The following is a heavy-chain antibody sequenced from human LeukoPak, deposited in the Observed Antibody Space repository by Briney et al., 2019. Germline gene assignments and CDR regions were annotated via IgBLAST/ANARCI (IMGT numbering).Heavy chain of an antibody. CDR2: IKQDGSEK. Sequence: GGSLRLSCAASGFTFSSYWMSWVRQAPGKGLEWVANIKQDGSEKYYVDSVKGRFTISRDNAKNSLYLQMNSLRAEDTALYYCARGKYPDNDDYMDVWGKGTTVIVSS. CDR1: GFTFSSYW. J-gene: IGHJ6*03. CDR3: ARGKYPDNDDYMDV. D-gene: IGHD1-1*01. V-gene: IGHV3-7*03.